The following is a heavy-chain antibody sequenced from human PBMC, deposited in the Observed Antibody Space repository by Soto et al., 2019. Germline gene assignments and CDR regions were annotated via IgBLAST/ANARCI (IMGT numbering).Heavy chain of an antibody. CDR3: ARQLPVTMVRGVSGFDY. Sequence: SETLSLTCTVSGGTISSSSYYWGWLRQPPGKGLEWIGSIYYSGSTYYNPSLKSRVTISVDTSKNQFSLKLSSVTAADTAVYYCARQLPVTMVRGVSGFDYWGQGTLVTVSS. J-gene: IGHJ4*02. CDR1: GGTISSSSYY. V-gene: IGHV4-39*01. CDR2: IYYSGST. D-gene: IGHD3-10*01.